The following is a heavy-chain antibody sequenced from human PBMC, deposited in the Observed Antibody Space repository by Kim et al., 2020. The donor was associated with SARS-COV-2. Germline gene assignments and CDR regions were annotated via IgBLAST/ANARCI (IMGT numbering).Heavy chain of an antibody. CDR1: GGSISSSNW. D-gene: IGHD2-15*01. CDR3: AREGCSGGSCGGYYFDY. V-gene: IGHV4-4*02. J-gene: IGHJ4*02. CDR2: IYHSGST. Sequence: SETLSLTCAVSGGSISSSNWWSWVRQPPGKGLEWIGEIYHSGSTNYNPSLKSRVTISVDKSKNQFSLKLSSVTAADTAVYYCAREGCSGGSCGGYYFDYWGQGTLVTVSS.